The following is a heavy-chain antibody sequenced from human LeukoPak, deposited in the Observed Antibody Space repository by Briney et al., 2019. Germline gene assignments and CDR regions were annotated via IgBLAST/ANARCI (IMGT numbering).Heavy chain of an antibody. D-gene: IGHD1-26*01. V-gene: IGHV3-48*03. CDR3: ARPYSGSYWGPGY. CDR1: GFTFSSYE. CDR2: ISSSGTTI. Sequence: GGTLRLSCAASGFTFSSYEMNWVRQAPGKGLERVSYISSSGTTIYYADSVKGRFTISRDNAKNSLYLQMNSLRAEDTAVYYCARPYSGSYWGPGYWGQGTLVTVSS. J-gene: IGHJ4*02.